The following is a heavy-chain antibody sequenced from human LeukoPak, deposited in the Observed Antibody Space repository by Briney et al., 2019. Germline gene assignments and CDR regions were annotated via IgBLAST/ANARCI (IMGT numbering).Heavy chain of an antibody. CDR3: AKDAQGYYYDSSGYWGY. J-gene: IGHJ4*02. CDR1: GFTFSSYA. D-gene: IGHD3-22*01. Sequence: GGSLRLSCAASGFTFSSYAMSWVRQAPGKGLEWVSAIGGSGGSTYYADSVKGRFAISRDNSKNTLYLQMNSLRAGDTAVYYCAKDAQGYYYDSSGYWGYWGQGTLVTVSS. V-gene: IGHV3-23*01. CDR2: IGGSGGST.